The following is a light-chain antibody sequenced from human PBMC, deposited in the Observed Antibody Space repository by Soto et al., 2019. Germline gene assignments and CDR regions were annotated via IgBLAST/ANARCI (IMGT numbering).Light chain of an antibody. J-gene: IGKJ2*01. CDR3: QQYGSSFRYT. CDR2: AGS. CDR1: QTISSSY. V-gene: IGKV3-20*01. Sequence: EIVLTQSPGTLSLSPGERATLSCRASQTISSSYLTWYQHKPGQAPRLLIYAGSSRATGIPDRFSGSGSGTDFTLTISSLEPEDFAVYYCQQYGSSFRYTFGQGTKLEIK.